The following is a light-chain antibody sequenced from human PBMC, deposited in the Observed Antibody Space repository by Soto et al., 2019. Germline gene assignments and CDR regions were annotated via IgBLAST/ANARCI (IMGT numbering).Light chain of an antibody. CDR1: SSDVGAYSY. CDR3: SSYTSSITLV. CDR2: DVS. Sequence: QSVLTQPASVSGSPGQSITISCTGTSSDVGAYSYVSWYQQHPGKAPKLIIYDVSNRPSGVSNRFSGSKSGNTASLTISGLQAEDEAEYYCSSYTSSITLVFGGGTQLTVL. J-gene: IGLJ2*01. V-gene: IGLV2-14*01.